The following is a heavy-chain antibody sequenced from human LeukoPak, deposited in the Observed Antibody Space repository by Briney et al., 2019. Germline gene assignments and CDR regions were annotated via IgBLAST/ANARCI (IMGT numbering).Heavy chain of an antibody. CDR3: ARVPITILRDSRFDP. Sequence: SETLSLTCTVSGASISGSGHYWGWIRLPPGKGLEWIGSTYYSGNTYYNTSFKSRGTISVDTSKNQLSLNVTSVTAADTAVYFCARVPITILRDSRFDPWGQGTLVTVSS. CDR2: TYYSGNT. D-gene: IGHD3-10*01. CDR1: GASISGSGHY. J-gene: IGHJ5*02. V-gene: IGHV4-39*07.